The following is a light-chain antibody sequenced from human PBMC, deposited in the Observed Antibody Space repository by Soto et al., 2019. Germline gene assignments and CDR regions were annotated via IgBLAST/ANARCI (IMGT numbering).Light chain of an antibody. Sequence: DIQXXQSPSTXXASVGDRVTXXXXASQXXSXWLAWYQQKPGKAPKLLIYDASSLESGVPSRFSGSGSGTEFTLTISSLQPDDFATYYCQQYNPSETFGQGTKVEIK. CDR1: QXXSXW. CDR3: QQYNPSET. V-gene: IGKV1-5*01. J-gene: IGKJ1*01. CDR2: DAS.